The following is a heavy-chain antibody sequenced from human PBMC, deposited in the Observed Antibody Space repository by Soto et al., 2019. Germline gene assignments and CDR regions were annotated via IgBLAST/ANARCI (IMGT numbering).Heavy chain of an antibody. D-gene: IGHD3-10*01. Sequence: SETLSLTCTVSGGSISSSSYYWGWIRQPPGKGLEWIGSIYYSGSTYYNLSLKSRVTISVDTSKNQFSLKLSSVTAADTAVYYCARIMVRGVISYYYYGMDVWGQGTTVTVSS. CDR2: IYYSGST. J-gene: IGHJ6*02. CDR3: ARIMVRGVISYYYYGMDV. V-gene: IGHV4-39*01. CDR1: GGSISSSSYY.